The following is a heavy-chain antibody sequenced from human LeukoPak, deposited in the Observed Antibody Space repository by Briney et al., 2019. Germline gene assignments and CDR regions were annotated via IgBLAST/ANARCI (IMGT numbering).Heavy chain of an antibody. CDR1: GGSVSSSY. CDR2: ISYSGST. CDR3: ARRTAIDSSGYGFDY. J-gene: IGHJ4*02. Sequence: PSETLSLTCTVSGGSVSSSYWSWIRQPPGEGLEWIGHISYSGSTNYNPSLKSRVTISVDTSKNQFSLKLSSVTAADTAVYYCARRTAIDSSGYGFDYWGQGTLVTVSS. D-gene: IGHD3-22*01. V-gene: IGHV4-59*08.